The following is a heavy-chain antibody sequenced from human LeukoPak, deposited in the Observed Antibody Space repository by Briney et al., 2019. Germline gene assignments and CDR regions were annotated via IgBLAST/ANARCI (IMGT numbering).Heavy chain of an antibody. V-gene: IGHV1-2*02. CDR2: INPNSGDT. Sequence: GASVKVSCKASGYIFTGYYMHWVRQAPGQGLEWMGWINPNSGDTNYAQKFQGRVTMTRDTSISTAYMELNRLRSDDTAVYYCARIASAAGNYGDYFDYWGQGTLVTVSS. J-gene: IGHJ4*02. CDR1: GYIFTGYY. CDR3: ARIASAAGNYGDYFDY. D-gene: IGHD4-17*01.